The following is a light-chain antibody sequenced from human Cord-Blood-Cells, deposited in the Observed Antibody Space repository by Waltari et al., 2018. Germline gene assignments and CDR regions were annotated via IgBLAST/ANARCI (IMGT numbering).Light chain of an antibody. J-gene: IGLJ2*01. Sequence: VRITCQGDSLRSYYASWYQQKPGQAPVLVIYGKNNRPSGIPDRFSGSSSGNTASLTITGAQAEDEADYYCNSRDSSGNHLVVFGGGTKLTVL. CDR3: NSRDSSGNHLVV. CDR1: SLRSYY. V-gene: IGLV3-19*01. CDR2: GKN.